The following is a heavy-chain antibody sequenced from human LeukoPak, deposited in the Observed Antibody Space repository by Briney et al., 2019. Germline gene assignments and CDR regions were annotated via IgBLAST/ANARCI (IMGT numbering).Heavy chain of an antibody. V-gene: IGHV4-39*01. Sequence: PSETLSLTCTVSGGSFSSSSYYWGWIRQPPGKGLEWIGSMYYSGSTYYNASLRSRVTISVDTSKNQFSLKLSSVTAADTAVYYCARHFDRDGYKSNAFDIWGHGTMVTVSS. J-gene: IGHJ3*02. CDR2: MYYSGST. CDR3: ARHFDRDGYKSNAFDI. D-gene: IGHD5-24*01. CDR1: GGSFSSSSYY.